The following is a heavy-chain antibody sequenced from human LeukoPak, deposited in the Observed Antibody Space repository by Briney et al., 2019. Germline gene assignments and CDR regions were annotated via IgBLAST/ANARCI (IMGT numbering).Heavy chain of an antibody. D-gene: IGHD3-22*01. CDR3: ASDPFSCYYVV. CDR1: GFTFSSYE. Sequence: PGGSLRLSCAASGFTFSSYEMNWVRRAPGKGLEWVSYISSSGSTIYYADSVKGRFTISRDNAKNSLYLQMNSLRAGDMVVYYCASDPFSCYYVVWGQGTLVTVSS. V-gene: IGHV3-48*03. CDR2: ISSSGSTI. J-gene: IGHJ4*02.